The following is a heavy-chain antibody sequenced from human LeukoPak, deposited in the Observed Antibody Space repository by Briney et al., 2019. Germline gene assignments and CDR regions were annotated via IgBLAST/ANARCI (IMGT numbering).Heavy chain of an antibody. CDR2: IYYSGST. CDR1: GGSISSYY. J-gene: IGHJ3*02. CDR3: ATQWRALKYGAFDI. D-gene: IGHD6-19*01. V-gene: IGHV4-59*01. Sequence: PSETLSLTCTVSGGSISSYYWSWIRQPPGKGLEWIGYIYYSGSTNYNPSLKSRVTISVDTSKNQFSLKLSSVTAADTAVYYCATQWRALKYGAFDIWGQGTMVTVSS.